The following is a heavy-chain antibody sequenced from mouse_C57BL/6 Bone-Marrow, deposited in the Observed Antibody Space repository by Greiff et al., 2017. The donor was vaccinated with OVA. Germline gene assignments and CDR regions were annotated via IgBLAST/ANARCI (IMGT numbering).Heavy chain of an antibody. CDR2: INYDGSST. D-gene: IGHD2-3*01. J-gene: IGHJ4*01. V-gene: IGHV5-16*01. CDR1: GFTFSDYY. CDR3: ARDGYDPYYAMDY. Sequence: EVHLVESEGGLVQPGSSMKLSCTASGFTFSDYYMAWVRQVPEKGLEWVANINYDGSSTYYLDSLKSRFIISRDNAKNILYLQMSSLKSEDTATYYCARDGYDPYYAMDYWGQGTSVTVSS.